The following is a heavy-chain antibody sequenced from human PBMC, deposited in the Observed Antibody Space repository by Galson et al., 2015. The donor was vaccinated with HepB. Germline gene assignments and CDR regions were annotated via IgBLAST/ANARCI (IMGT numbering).Heavy chain of an antibody. D-gene: IGHD2-2*01. CDR2: INNSGGST. CDR3: AKGPAHTSLSWRAS. CDR1: GFTFSTYA. J-gene: IGHJ5*02. V-gene: IGHV3-23*01. Sequence: SLRLSCAASGFTFSTYAMAWVRQAPGKGLEWVSSINNSGGSTYYADTVKGRFTISRDNSKNTVFLQMNSLRAEETAFYYCAKGPAHTSLSWRASWGQGTLVTVSS.